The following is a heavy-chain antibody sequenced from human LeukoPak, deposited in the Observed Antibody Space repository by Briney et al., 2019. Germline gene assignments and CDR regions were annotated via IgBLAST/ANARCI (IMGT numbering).Heavy chain of an antibody. J-gene: IGHJ6*03. V-gene: IGHV3-64*01. D-gene: IGHD3-22*01. CDR1: GFTFSSYA. CDR3: AMSGYYDSSGYINYYYYYMDV. Sequence: GGSLRLSCAASGFTFSSYAMHWVRQAPGKGLEYVSAISSNWGSTYYANSVKGRFTISRDNSKNTLYLQMGSLRAEDMAVYYCAMSGYYDSSGYINYYYYYMDVWGKGTTVTVSS. CDR2: ISSNWGST.